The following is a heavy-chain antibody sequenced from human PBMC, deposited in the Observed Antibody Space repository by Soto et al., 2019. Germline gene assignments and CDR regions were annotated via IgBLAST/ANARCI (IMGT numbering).Heavy chain of an antibody. Sequence: QAQLVQSGAEVKKPGSSVKVSCKPSGGAFSSYSISWVRQAPGQGLEWMGGIIPIFGTPNYAQKFQGRVTITAADSTGPAYMDLKSLKSEETASYYCAYGGVVNTLSYFDHWGQGTQVTVSS. CDR1: GGAFSSYS. CDR3: AYGGVVNTLSYFDH. J-gene: IGHJ4*02. CDR2: IIPIFGTP. V-gene: IGHV1-69*01. D-gene: IGHD3-22*01.